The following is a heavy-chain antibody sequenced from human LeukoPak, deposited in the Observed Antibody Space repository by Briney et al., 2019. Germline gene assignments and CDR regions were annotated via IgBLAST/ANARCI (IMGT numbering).Heavy chain of an antibody. D-gene: IGHD6-19*01. CDR2: INAGNDNT. CDR3: ARGSSYSNGWYHTFEI. V-gene: IGHV1-3*01. J-gene: IGHJ3*02. Sequence: VASVKVSCKASGYTFTGYAMNWVRQAPGQGLEWMVWINAGNDNTKYSQRFQDRVTITRDTSASTAYMKLSSLRSEDSAVYYCARGSSYSNGWYHTFEIWGQGTMVTVSS. CDR1: GYTFTGYA.